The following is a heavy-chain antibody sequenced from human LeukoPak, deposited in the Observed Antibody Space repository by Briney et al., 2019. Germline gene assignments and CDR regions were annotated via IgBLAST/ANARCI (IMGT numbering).Heavy chain of an antibody. CDR1: GFTFSSYG. D-gene: IGHD1-14*01. V-gene: IGHV3-30*18. CDR2: ISYDGSNK. CDR3: AKDRFGN. J-gene: IGHJ4*02. Sequence: GGSLRLSCAASGFTFSSYGMHWVRQAPGKGLEWVAVISYDGSNKYYADSVKGRFTISRDNSKNTLYLQMNSLRAEDTAVYYCAKDRFGNWGQGSLVSVSS.